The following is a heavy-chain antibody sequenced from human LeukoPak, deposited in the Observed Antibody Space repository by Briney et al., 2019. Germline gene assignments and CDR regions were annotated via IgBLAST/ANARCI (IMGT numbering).Heavy chain of an antibody. CDR1: GGSISSSNW. V-gene: IGHV4-4*02. J-gene: IGHJ4*02. CDR2: IYHSGST. D-gene: IGHD4-23*01. Sequence: SGTLSLTCAVSGGSISSSNWWSWVRQPPGKGLEWIGEIYHSGSTNYNPSLKSRVTTLLDKSKNQFSLKLSSVTAADTAVYYCARNGGNSDFDYWGQGTLVTVSS. CDR3: ARNGGNSDFDY.